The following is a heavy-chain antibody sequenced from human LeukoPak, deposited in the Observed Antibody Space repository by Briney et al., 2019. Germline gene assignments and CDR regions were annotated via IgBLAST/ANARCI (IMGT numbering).Heavy chain of an antibody. V-gene: IGHV4-4*07. CDR3: ARADDYSNRHFDY. CDR1: GGSISSHY. Sequence: SETLSLTCTVSGGSISSHYWRWIRQPAGKGLEWIGHIYTSGTTNYNPSLKSRVTMSVDTSKNQFSLKLSSVTAADTAVYYCARADDYSNRHFDYWGQGTLVTVSS. CDR2: IYTSGTT. D-gene: IGHD4-11*01. J-gene: IGHJ4*02.